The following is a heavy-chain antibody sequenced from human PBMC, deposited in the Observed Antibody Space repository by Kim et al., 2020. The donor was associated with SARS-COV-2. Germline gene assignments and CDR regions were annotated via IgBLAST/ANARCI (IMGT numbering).Heavy chain of an antibody. CDR2: LYQSGTT. V-gene: IGHV4-38-2*02. D-gene: IGHD3-22*01. J-gene: IGHJ5*01. CDR1: GHPITSDYF. CDR3: TGKYYYDSSGYYYADS. Sequence: SETLSLTCTVSGHPITSDYFWGCIRQSPGKGLEWLGSLYQSGTTYYNPSLKSRVTISIDTSNSQFSLRLNSVTAADTAVYYCTGKYYYDSSGYYYADSWGQGTLITVSS.